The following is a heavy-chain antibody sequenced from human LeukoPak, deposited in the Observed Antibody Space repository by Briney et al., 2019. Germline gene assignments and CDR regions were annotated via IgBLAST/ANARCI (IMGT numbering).Heavy chain of an antibody. CDR2: INPSGGST. CDR1: GYTFTSYY. J-gene: IGHJ5*02. Sequence: ASVKVSCKASGYTFTSYYMHGVRQAPGQGLEWVGMINPSGGSTSYTQRFQGRVTMTRDKSTDTVYMELSRLRSEDTAVYYCAREWGYHWDPWGQGTLVTVSS. CDR3: AREWGYHWDP. D-gene: IGHD3-16*01. V-gene: IGHV1-46*01.